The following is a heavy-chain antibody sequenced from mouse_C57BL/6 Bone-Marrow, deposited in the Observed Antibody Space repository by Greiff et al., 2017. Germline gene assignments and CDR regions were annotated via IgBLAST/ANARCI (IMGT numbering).Heavy chain of an antibody. D-gene: IGHD1-1*01. J-gene: IGHJ1*03. CDR3: ARERYYGSSDPSYWYFDV. CDR2: IDPSDSYT. CDR1: GYTFTSYW. V-gene: IGHV1-69*01. Sequence: QVHVKQPGAELVMPGASVKLSCKASGYTFTSYWMHWVKQRPGQGLEWIGEIDPSDSYTNYNQKFKGKSTLTVDTSSSTAYMQLSSLTSEDSAVYYCARERYYGSSDPSYWYFDVWGTGTTVTVSS.